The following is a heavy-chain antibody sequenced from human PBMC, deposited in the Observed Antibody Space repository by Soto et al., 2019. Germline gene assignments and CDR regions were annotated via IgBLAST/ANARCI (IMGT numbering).Heavy chain of an antibody. V-gene: IGHV4-30-4*01. CDR1: GGSISSGDYY. Sequence: HVQLQESGPGLVKPSQTLSLTCTVSGGSISSGDYYWSWIRQPPGKGLEWIGYILYSGTTNYNPSRESRLTISVDTSKNQFSLKLTSVTAADTAVYYCARNGALDYWGRGTLVTVSS. D-gene: IGHD2-8*01. J-gene: IGHJ4*02. CDR2: ILYSGTT. CDR3: ARNGALDY.